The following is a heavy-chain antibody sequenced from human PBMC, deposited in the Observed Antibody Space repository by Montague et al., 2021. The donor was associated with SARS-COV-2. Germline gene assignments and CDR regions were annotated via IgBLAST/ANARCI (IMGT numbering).Heavy chain of an antibody. D-gene: IGHD3-10*01. J-gene: IGHJ5*02. CDR3: ARPLNLYYYGSGSYSSWFDP. CDR1: GGSISSSNW. V-gene: IGHV4-4*02. Sequence: SETLSLTCAVSGGSISSSNWWSWVRQPPGKGLEWIGEIYHSGSTNYNPSLKSRVTISVDTSKNQFSLKLSSVTAADTAVYYCARPLNLYYYGSGSYSSWFDPWGQGTLVTVSS. CDR2: IYHSGST.